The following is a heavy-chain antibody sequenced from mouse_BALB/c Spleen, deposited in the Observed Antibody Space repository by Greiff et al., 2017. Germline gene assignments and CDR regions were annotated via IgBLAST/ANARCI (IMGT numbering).Heavy chain of an antibody. CDR2: IDPENGDT. V-gene: IGHV14-4*02. CDR1: GFNIKDYY. Sequence: EVQLQQSGAELVRSGASVKLSCTASGFNIKDYYMHWVKQRPEQGLEWIGWIDPENGDTEYAPKFQGKATMTADTSSNTAYLQLSSLTSEDTAVYYCNAGLRAWFAYWGQGTLVTVSA. CDR3: NAGLRAWFAY. D-gene: IGHD2-4*01. J-gene: IGHJ3*01.